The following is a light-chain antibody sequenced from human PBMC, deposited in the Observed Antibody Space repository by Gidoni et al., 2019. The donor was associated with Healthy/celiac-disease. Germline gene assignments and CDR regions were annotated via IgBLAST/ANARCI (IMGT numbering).Light chain of an antibody. CDR3: QSYDSSTVV. Sequence: NFMLTQPHSVSESPGKTVTISCTGSSGSIASNYVQWYQQRPGSAPTTVIYEDNQRPSGVPDRFSGSIDSPSSSASLTISGLKTEDEADYYCQSYDSSTVVFGGGTKLTVL. CDR1: SGSIASNY. CDR2: EDN. V-gene: IGLV6-57*02. J-gene: IGLJ2*01.